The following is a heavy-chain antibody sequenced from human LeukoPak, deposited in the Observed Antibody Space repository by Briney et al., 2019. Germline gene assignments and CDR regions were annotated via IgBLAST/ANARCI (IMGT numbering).Heavy chain of an antibody. D-gene: IGHD3-10*01. V-gene: IGHV3-23*01. Sequence: PGGSLRLSCAASGFTFSSYAMSWVRQAPGKGLEWVSAISGSGGSTYYADSVKGRFTISRDNSKNTLYLQMNSLRAEDTAVYYCATLAAYYYGSGSYLDYWGQGTLVTVSS. CDR2: ISGSGGST. CDR1: GFTFSSYA. CDR3: ATLAAYYYGSGSYLDY. J-gene: IGHJ4*02.